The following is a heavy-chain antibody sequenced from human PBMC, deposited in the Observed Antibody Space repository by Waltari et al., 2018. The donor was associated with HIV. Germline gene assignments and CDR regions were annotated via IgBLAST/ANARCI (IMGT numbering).Heavy chain of an antibody. CDR2: FHYTGNT. J-gene: IGHJ4*02. CDR3: MRHRGYFPPDY. Sequence: QLQLQESGPGLVKPSETLSLTCTVSGCSMSDTGDYPWGWIRQPPGKGLEWIGNFHYTGNTFYNPSLKSRVTISADTSKNQFSLKLSSLTAADTAVYFCMRHRGYFPPDYWGQGTLVTVSS. CDR1: GCSMSDTGDY. D-gene: IGHD1-26*01. V-gene: IGHV4-39*01.